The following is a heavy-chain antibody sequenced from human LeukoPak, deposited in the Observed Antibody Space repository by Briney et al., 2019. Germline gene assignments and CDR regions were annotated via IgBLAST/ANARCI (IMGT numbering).Heavy chain of an antibody. J-gene: IGHJ4*02. CDR1: GYTFSSYY. D-gene: IGHD6-19*01. Sequence: ASVKVSCKASGYTFSSYYMHWVRQAPGQGLEWMGIISPSGDYTRYAQKLQGRVSMTLDTSTSTVYMELNGLESEDTAMYYCARDNSGWSVDYWGQGTLVTVTS. V-gene: IGHV1-46*04. CDR3: ARDNSGWSVDY. CDR2: ISPSGDYT.